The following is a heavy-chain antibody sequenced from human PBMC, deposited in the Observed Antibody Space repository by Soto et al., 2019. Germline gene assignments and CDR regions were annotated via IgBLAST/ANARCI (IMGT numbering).Heavy chain of an antibody. Sequence: SGGSLRLSCAASGITFSTYAMSWVRQAPGKGLECVSAISGSGVSTYYADSVKGRFTISRDKSKNTLYLQMNSLRAEDTALYYCAKSFSSNWYDYFDYWGQGSLVTVSS. CDR3: AKSFSSNWYDYFDY. CDR2: ISGSGVST. CDR1: GITFSTYA. J-gene: IGHJ4*02. V-gene: IGHV3-23*01. D-gene: IGHD6-13*01.